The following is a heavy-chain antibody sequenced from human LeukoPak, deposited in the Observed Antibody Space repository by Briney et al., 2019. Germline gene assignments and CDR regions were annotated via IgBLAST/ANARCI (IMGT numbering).Heavy chain of an antibody. CDR3: ARIVVVLTSHDAFDI. J-gene: IGHJ3*02. CDR1: GGSISSSSYY. Sequence: PSETLSLTCTVSGGSISSSSYYWGWIRQPPGKRLEWIGSIYYSGSTYYNPSLKSRVTISVDTSKNRFSLKLSSVTAADTAVYYCARIVVVLTSHDAFDIWGQGTMVTVSS. CDR2: IYYSGST. V-gene: IGHV4-39*07. D-gene: IGHD3-22*01.